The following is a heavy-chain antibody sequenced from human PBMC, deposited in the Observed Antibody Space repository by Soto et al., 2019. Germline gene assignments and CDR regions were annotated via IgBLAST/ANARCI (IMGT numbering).Heavy chain of an antibody. Sequence: GGSLRLSCAASGFTFNSYGMHWVRQAPGKGLEWVAVIWYDGSNKYYADSVKGRFTISRDNSKNTLYLQMDSLRAEDTAVYYCARGAGGYYYYMDVWGKGTAVTVSS. V-gene: IGHV3-33*01. CDR2: IWYDGSNK. CDR3: ARGAGGYYYYMDV. CDR1: GFTFNSYG. J-gene: IGHJ6*03.